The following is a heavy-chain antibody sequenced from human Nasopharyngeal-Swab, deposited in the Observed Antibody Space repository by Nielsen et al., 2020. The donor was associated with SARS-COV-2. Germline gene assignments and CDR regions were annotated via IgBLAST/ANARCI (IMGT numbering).Heavy chain of an antibody. J-gene: IGHJ6*03. Sequence: SCTVSGGSISSGSYYWSWIRQPAGKGLEWIGRIYTSGSTNYNPSLKSRVTISVDTSKNQFSLKLSSVTAADTAVYYCARGVGFCTNGVCYNKDYYYYYYMDVWGKGTTVTVSS. D-gene: IGHD2-8*01. CDR1: GGSISSGSYY. CDR3: ARGVGFCTNGVCYNKDYYYYYYMDV. V-gene: IGHV4-61*02. CDR2: IYTSGST.